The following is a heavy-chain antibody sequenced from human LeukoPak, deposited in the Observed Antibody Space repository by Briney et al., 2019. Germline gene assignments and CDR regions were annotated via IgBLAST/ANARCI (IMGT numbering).Heavy chain of an antibody. J-gene: IGHJ4*02. CDR3: ARVPYCSSTSCYGPLDY. D-gene: IGHD2-2*01. V-gene: IGHV3-33*01. Sequence: GGSLRLSCAASGFTFSSYGMHWVRQAPGKGLEWVAVIWYDGSNKYYADSVKGRFTISRDNSKNTLYLQMNSLRAEDTAVYYCARVPYCSSTSCYGPLDYWGQGTLVTVSS. CDR1: GFTFSSYG. CDR2: IWYDGSNK.